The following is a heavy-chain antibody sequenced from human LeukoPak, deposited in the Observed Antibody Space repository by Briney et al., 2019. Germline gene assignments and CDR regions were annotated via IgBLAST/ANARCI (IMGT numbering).Heavy chain of an antibody. CDR1: GYSFTSSW. D-gene: IGHD3-22*01. J-gene: IGHJ6*02. V-gene: IGHV5-51*01. CDR3: ARHFGTYYYDSSGYYCYYYGMDV. CDR2: IYPGDSDT. Sequence: GASLKISWEGSGYSFTSSWSGWGRQLPGKRVGRMGIIYPGDSDTRYSPSFQGQVTISADKSISTAYLQWSSLKASDTAMYYCARHFGTYYYDSSGYYCYYYGMDVWGQGTTVTVSS.